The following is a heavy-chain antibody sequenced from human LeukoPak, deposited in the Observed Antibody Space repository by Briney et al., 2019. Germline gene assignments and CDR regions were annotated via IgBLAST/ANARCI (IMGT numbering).Heavy chain of an antibody. V-gene: IGHV1-8*01. Sequence: ASVKVSCKASGYTFTSYDINWVRQAPGQGLEWMGWMNPNSGNTGYAQKFQGRVSMTRDTSTSTAYMELSSLRSEDTAVYYCATVQEPYFDGSARDWFDPWGQGTLVTVSS. CDR2: MNPNSGNT. CDR3: ATVQEPYFDGSARDWFDP. CDR1: GYTFTSYD. J-gene: IGHJ5*02. D-gene: IGHD3-10*01.